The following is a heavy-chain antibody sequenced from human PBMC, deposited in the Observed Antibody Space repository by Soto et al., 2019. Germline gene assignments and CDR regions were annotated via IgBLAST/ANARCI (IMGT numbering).Heavy chain of an antibody. CDR2: IDEDGFEK. CDR1: GFTFSRYF. J-gene: IGHJ3*02. CDR3: ATYRYCDGGGCRLYDI. D-gene: IGHD2-21*01. V-gene: IGHV3-7*01. Sequence: PGGSLRLSCAASGFTFSRYFMTWVRQAPGKGLEWVANIDEDGFEKNYVDSVKGRFTISRDNAKNSLSLHMSGLRAEDTALYYCATYRYCDGGGCRLYDIWGQGTMVTVSS.